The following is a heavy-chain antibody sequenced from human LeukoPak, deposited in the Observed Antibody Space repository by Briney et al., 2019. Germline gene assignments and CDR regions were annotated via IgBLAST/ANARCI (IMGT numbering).Heavy chain of an antibody. CDR3: ARDIRPVVVAATFDY. CDR1: GFTFDDYA. Sequence: PGGSLRLSCAASGFTFDDYAMHWVRQAPGEGLEWVSGISWNSGNIGYADSVKCRLPISRDNAKNSLYLQMNSLRADDTALYYCARDIRPVVVAATFDYWGQGTLVTVSS. J-gene: IGHJ4*02. D-gene: IGHD2-15*01. V-gene: IGHV3-9*01. CDR2: ISWNSGNI.